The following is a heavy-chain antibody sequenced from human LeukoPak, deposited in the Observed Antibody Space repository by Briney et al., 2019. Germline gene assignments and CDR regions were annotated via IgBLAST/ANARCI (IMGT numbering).Heavy chain of an antibody. V-gene: IGHV4-59*01. CDR1: GGSISSYY. CDR2: IYYSGST. Sequence: SETLSLTCTVSGGSISSYYWSWIRQPPGKGLEWIGYIYYSGSTNYNPSLKSRVTISVDTSKNQFSLKLSSVTAADTAVYYCASSSGCGGDCYSDDAFDIWAKGQWSPSLQ. J-gene: IGHJ3*02. CDR3: ASSSGCGGDCYSDDAFDI. D-gene: IGHD2-21*02.